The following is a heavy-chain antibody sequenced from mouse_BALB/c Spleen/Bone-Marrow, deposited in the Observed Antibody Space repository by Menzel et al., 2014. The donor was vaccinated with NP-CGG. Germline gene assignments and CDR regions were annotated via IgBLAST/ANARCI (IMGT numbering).Heavy chain of an antibody. CDR1: VSEVFPITY. Sequence: VKLQESGSELRSPGSSVKLSCKDFVSEVFPITYMSWVRQKPGHGFEWIGDILPSIGRAIYGQNFADKATLDADTVSNTAYLELNGLTSEDSAIYYCARLYGNTLDYWGQGTTLTVSS. CDR2: ILPSIGRA. V-gene: IGHV15-2*02. D-gene: IGHD1-1*01. CDR3: ARLYGNTLDY. J-gene: IGHJ2*01.